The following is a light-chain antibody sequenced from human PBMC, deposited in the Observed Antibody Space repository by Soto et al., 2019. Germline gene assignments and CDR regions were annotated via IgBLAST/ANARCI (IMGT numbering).Light chain of an antibody. V-gene: IGKV1-9*01. J-gene: IGKJ3*01. CDR2: AAS. Sequence: IQLTQSPSSLSASVGDRVTITCRASQGISSYLAWYQQKPGKAPKLLIYAASTLQSGVPSRFSGSGSGTDFTLTISSPQPEDFATYYCQQLNSYPHTFGPGTKVDIK. CDR3: QQLNSYPHT. CDR1: QGISSY.